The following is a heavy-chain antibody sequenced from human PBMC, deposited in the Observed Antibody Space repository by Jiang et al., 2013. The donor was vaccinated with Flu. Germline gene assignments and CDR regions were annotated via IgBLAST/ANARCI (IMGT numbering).Heavy chain of an antibody. CDR1: GFTFSSYA. J-gene: IGHJ6*02. CDR2: ISGSGGST. Sequence: QLVESGGGLVQPGGSLRLSCAASGFTFSSYAMSWVRQAPGKGLEWVSAISGSGGSTYYADSVKGRFTISRDNSKNTLYLQMNSLRAEDTAVYYCAKNVVVTAPPIYYYYGMDVWGQGTTVTVSS. D-gene: IGHD2-21*02. V-gene: IGHV3-23*04. CDR3: AKNVVVTAPPIYYYYGMDV.